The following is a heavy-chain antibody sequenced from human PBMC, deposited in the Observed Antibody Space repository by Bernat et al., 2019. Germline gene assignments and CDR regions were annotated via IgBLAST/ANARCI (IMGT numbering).Heavy chain of an antibody. Sequence: QVQLVESGGGLVKPGGSLRLSCAASGFTFSDYYMSWIRQAPGKGLEWVSYISSSSYTNYADSVKGRFTISRDNAKNSLYLQMNSLRAEDTAVYYCARDPHRIVGATLSYFDYWGQGTLVTVSS. J-gene: IGHJ4*02. D-gene: IGHD1-26*01. CDR1: GFTFSDYY. CDR2: ISSSSYT. V-gene: IGHV3-11*05. CDR3: ARDPHRIVGATLSYFDY.